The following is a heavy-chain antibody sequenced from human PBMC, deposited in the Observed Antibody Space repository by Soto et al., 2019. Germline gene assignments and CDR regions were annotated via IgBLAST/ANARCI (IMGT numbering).Heavy chain of an antibody. V-gene: IGHV1-18*01. CDR3: VRDVGGGTYPWFFDL. CDR2: ISGYNGNT. D-gene: IGHD1-26*01. CDR1: GYTFSIYG. Sequence: QVQLVQSGAEVMKPGASVKVSCKASGYTFSIYGISWVRQAPGQGLEWMAWISGYNGNTKYAQKLQGRVTVTTDTSASRGSMERRSLRSDDTAVYYCVRDVGGGTYPWFFDLWGRGTLVTVSS. J-gene: IGHJ2*01.